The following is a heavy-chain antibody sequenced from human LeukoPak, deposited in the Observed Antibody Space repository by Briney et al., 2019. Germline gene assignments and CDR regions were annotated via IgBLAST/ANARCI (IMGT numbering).Heavy chain of an antibody. Sequence: GGSLRLSCAASGLTFSSYAMSWVRQAPGKGLEWVSVITGSGVSTYYADSVKGRFTISRDNSKNTLYLQMNSLRAEDTAVYYCAKDSEHSYGYKDYWGQGTLVTVSS. D-gene: IGHD5-18*01. CDR1: GLTFSSYA. CDR2: ITGSGVST. V-gene: IGHV3-23*01. J-gene: IGHJ4*02. CDR3: AKDSEHSYGYKDY.